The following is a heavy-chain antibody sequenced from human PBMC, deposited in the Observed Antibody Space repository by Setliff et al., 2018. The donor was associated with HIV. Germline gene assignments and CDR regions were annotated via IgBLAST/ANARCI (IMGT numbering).Heavy chain of an antibody. CDR1: GGTLNNDA. CDR2: IIPILAAA. D-gene: IGHD3-22*01. V-gene: IGHV1-69*11. Sequence: SVKVSCKASGGTLNNDAISWVRQAPGQGLEWMGRIIPILAAANYAQKFQGRVTITADESTSTAYMELSSLRSEDTAVYYCAATYYYDSSGLHGFDYWGQGTLVTVSS. CDR3: AATYYYDSSGLHGFDY. J-gene: IGHJ4*02.